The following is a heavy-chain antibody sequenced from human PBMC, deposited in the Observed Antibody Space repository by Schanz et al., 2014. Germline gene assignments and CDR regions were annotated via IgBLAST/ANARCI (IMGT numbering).Heavy chain of an antibody. CDR3: ARIGGSVFDY. CDR2: ISYDGSKK. CDR1: GFTFSSYS. V-gene: IGHV3-33*08. D-gene: IGHD3-10*01. Sequence: VQLVESGGGLVQPGGSLRLSCAASGFTFSSYSMNWVRQAPGKGLEWVGVISYDGSKKSYADSVKGRFTISRDNSKNSLYLQMNSLRAEDTAVYYCARIGGSVFDYWAQGTLVTVSS. J-gene: IGHJ4*02.